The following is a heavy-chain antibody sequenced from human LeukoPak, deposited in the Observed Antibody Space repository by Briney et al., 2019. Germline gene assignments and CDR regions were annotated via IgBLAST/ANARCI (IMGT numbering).Heavy chain of an antibody. CDR3: ARDERYDSSGYPFDY. D-gene: IGHD3-22*01. J-gene: IGHJ4*02. V-gene: IGHV1-2*02. Sequence: GASVKVSCKASGYTFTSHYMHWVRQAPGQGLEWMGWINPNNGGTKYAQKFQDRVTMTRDTSISTAYMELSRLRSDDTAVYYCARDERYDSSGYPFDYWGQGTLVAVSS. CDR1: GYTFTSHY. CDR2: INPNNGGT.